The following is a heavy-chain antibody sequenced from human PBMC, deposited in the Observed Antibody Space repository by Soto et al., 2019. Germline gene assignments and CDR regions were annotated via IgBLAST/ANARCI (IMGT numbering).Heavy chain of an antibody. D-gene: IGHD3-16*01. J-gene: IGHJ4*02. Sequence: QVQLVESGGGVVQPGRSLRLSCAASGFTFSSYAMHWVRQAPGKGLEWVAVISYAGSNKYYADSVKGRFTISRDNSKNTLYLQMNSLRAEDTAVYYCARPEGAYDYVWGTFDYWGQGTLVTVSS. CDR3: ARPEGAYDYVWGTFDY. V-gene: IGHV3-30-3*01. CDR1: GFTFSSYA. CDR2: ISYAGSNK.